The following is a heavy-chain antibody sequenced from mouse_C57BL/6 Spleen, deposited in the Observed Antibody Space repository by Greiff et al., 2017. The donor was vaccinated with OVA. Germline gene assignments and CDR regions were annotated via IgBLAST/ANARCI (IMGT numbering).Heavy chain of an antibody. CDR3: ARSDGYYGDY. V-gene: IGHV1-63*01. CDR2: IYPGGGYT. CDR1: GYTFTNYW. Sequence: VQLQQSGAELVRPGTSVKMSCKASGYTFTNYWIGWAKQRPGHGLEWIGDIYPGGGYTNYNGKFKGKATLTADKSSSTAYMQFSSLTSEDSAIYYCARSDGYYGDYWGQGTTLTVSS. D-gene: IGHD2-3*01. J-gene: IGHJ2*01.